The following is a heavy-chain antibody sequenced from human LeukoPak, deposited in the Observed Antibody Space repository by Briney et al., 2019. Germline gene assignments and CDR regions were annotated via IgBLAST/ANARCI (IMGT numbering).Heavy chain of an antibody. CDR3: ARSSYSSSSSV. CDR1: GFTFSGFW. D-gene: IGHD6-6*01. Sequence: AGGSLRLSCAVSGFTFSGFWMSWSRQAPGKELEWVASINSDGSEGYYADVVKGRFTISRDNAKNSLYLQINSLRAEDTAVYYCARSSYSSSSSVWGQGTMVTVSS. CDR2: INSDGSEG. V-gene: IGHV3-7*03. J-gene: IGHJ3*01.